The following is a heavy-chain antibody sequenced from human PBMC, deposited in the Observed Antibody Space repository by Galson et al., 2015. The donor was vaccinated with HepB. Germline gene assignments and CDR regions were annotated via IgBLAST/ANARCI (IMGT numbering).Heavy chain of an antibody. J-gene: IGHJ4*02. Sequence: SVKVSCKASGYTFTSYYMHWVRQAPGQGLEWMGRVNAGNGDTRYSQKFQDRITLTRDTSAATTYMELSSMESEDTAVYFCARGGQWPQFYFFDYWGQGTLVTVSS. CDR1: GYTFTSYY. V-gene: IGHV1-3*01. CDR2: VNAGNGDT. CDR3: ARGGQWPQFYFFDY. D-gene: IGHD5-24*01.